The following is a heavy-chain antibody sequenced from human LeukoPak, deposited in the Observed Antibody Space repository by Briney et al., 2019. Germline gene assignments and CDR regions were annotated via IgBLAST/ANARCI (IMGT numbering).Heavy chain of an antibody. CDR3: ARLLHGDYIPYYFDY. Sequence: ASVKVSCKASGCTFTSYGISWVRQAPGQGLEWMGWISAYNGYTNYPQNLQGRVTMTTDTSTSTAYMEMRSLRSDDTAVYYCARLLHGDYIPYYFDYWGQGTLVTVSS. V-gene: IGHV1-18*01. CDR1: GCTFTSYG. D-gene: IGHD4-17*01. CDR2: ISAYNGYT. J-gene: IGHJ4*02.